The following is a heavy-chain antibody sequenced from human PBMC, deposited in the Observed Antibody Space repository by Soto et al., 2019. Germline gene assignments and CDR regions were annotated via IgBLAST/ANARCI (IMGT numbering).Heavy chain of an antibody. J-gene: IGHJ6*02. V-gene: IGHV1-2*04. D-gene: IGHD4-4*01. CDR1: GYTFTGYY. Sequence: ASVKVSCKASGYTFTGYYMHWVRQAPGQGLEWMGWINPNSGGTNYAQKFQGWVTMTRDTSISTAYMELSRLRSDDTAVYYCARGASNSLGGYYCYGMDVWGQGTTVTVSS. CDR3: ARGASNSLGGYYCYGMDV. CDR2: INPNSGGT.